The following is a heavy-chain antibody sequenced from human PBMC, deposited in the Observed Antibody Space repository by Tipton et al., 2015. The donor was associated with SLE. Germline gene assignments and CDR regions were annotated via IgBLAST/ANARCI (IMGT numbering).Heavy chain of an antibody. Sequence: TLSLTCAVYGGSFSGNHWSWIRQPPGKGLEWIGRIYNSGPNSGSTNYNPSLKSRVTISADTSKNQFSLRLTSVSAADTAVYFCARDRCVNTTCRWFFDPWGRGTLVTVSS. CDR3: ARDRCVNTTCRWFFDP. CDR1: GGSFSGNH. J-gene: IGHJ2*01. CDR2: IYNSGPNSGST. V-gene: IGHV4-59*10. D-gene: IGHD5-18*01.